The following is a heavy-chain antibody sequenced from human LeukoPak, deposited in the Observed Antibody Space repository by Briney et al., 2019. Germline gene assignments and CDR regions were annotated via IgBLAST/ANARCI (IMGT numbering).Heavy chain of an antibody. CDR2: MNPNSGNT. D-gene: IGHD3-22*01. Sequence: WASVKVSCKASGYTFTSYDINWVRQAPGQGLEWMGWMNPNSGNTGYAQKFQGRVTMTRNTSISTAYMELSSLRSEDTAVYYCARNKYYYDSSGYYYVAFDIWGQGTMVTVSS. CDR3: ARNKYYYDSSGYYYVAFDI. V-gene: IGHV1-8*01. J-gene: IGHJ3*02. CDR1: GYTFTSYD.